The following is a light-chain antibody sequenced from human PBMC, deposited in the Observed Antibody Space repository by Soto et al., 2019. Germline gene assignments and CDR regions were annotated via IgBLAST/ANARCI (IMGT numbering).Light chain of an antibody. Sequence: DMQITQYPSTLSASVGGRVTITCRASQSISSWLAWYQQKPGKAPKLLIYDASSLESGVPSRFSGSGSGTEFTLTITSLQPDDFATYYCQQYNSYPWTFGQGTQVDIK. CDR1: QSISSW. CDR3: QQYNSYPWT. J-gene: IGKJ1*01. V-gene: IGKV1-5*01. CDR2: DAS.